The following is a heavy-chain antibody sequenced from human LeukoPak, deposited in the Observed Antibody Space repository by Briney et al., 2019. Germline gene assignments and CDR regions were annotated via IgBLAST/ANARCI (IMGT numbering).Heavy chain of an antibody. CDR1: GRSISTYN. D-gene: IGHD6-13*01. V-gene: IGHV4-59*01. Sequence: SETLSLTCTVSGRSISTYNCSWIRHPPGQGLEWIGYIYYSGSTNYNPSLKSRVTISVDTSKNQFSLKLSSVTAADTAVYYSARDSSSWSYWGQGTLVTVSS. CDR2: IYYSGST. CDR3: ARDSSSWSY. J-gene: IGHJ4*02.